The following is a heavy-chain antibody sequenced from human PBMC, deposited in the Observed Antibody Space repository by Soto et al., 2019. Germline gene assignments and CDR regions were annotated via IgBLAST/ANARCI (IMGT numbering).Heavy chain of an antibody. CDR2: ISSSGGTT. V-gene: IGHV3-23*01. CDR3: ARFYSGNAANTYTVDP. Sequence: EVQLFESGGGLVQPGGSLRLSCAASGFTFSSYAMSWVRQAPGNGLEWVSTISSSGGTTYYADSVKGRFTISRYNSENTLCLQMTSLRAEDMGVYYCARFYSGNAANTYTVDPWGQGALVTVSS. CDR1: GFTFSSYA. D-gene: IGHD2-15*01. J-gene: IGHJ5*02.